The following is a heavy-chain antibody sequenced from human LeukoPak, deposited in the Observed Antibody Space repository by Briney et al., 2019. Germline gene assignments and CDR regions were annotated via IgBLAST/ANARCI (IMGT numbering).Heavy chain of an antibody. CDR3: ARDAGGYVPLDH. V-gene: IGHV3-21*01. J-gene: IGHJ4*02. CDR1: GFTFSSYS. CDR2: ISSSSSYI. D-gene: IGHD5-12*01. Sequence: GGSLRLSCAASGFTFSSYSMNWVRQAPGKGLEWVSSISSSSSYIYYADSVKGRFTISRDNAKNSLYLQMNSLRAEDTAVYYCARDAGGYVPLDHWGQGTLVTVSS.